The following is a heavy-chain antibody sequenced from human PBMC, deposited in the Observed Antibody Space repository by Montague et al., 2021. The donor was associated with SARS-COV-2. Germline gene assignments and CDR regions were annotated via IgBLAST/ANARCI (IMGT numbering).Heavy chain of an antibody. Sequence: SRRLSCAASGFPFSSYSMNWVRQAPGKGLEWVSSISSSSSYIYYADSVKGRFTISRDNAKNSLYLQMNSLRAEDTAVYYCARDDYGEVLYYYYMDVWGKGTTATVSS. J-gene: IGHJ6*03. V-gene: IGHV3-21*01. CDR2: ISSSSSYI. D-gene: IGHD4-17*01. CDR1: GFPFSSYS. CDR3: ARDDYGEVLYYYYMDV.